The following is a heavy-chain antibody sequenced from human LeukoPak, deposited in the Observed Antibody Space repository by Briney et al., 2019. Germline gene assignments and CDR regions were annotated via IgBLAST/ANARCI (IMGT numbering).Heavy chain of an antibody. CDR1: GFAFSGYS. V-gene: IGHV3-21*01. Sequence: PGGSLTLPCGPSGFAFSGYSVNWVRHAPGKGLDWVSSISSSSSDIYYADSVKGRFTISRDNAKNSLYLQMNSLRAEDTAVYYCARGAVRGSSPRTPPEFWGPGTLVTVSS. J-gene: IGHJ4*02. CDR2: ISSSSSDI. CDR3: ARGAVRGSSPRTPPEF. D-gene: IGHD3-10*02.